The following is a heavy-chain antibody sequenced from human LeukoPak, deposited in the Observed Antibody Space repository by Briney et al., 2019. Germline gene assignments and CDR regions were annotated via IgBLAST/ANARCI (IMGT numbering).Heavy chain of an antibody. V-gene: IGHV1-8*01. CDR1: GYTFNNND. D-gene: IGHD6-19*01. J-gene: IGHJ4*02. CDR3: TRGRAAGD. Sequence: ASVTVSCKASGYTFNNNDINWVRQATGQGIGWIGWVSPDSGDTGYALNFRGRVTMNTDTSINTAYMELTSLTSEDTAIYYCTRGRAAGDWGQGTLVTVSS. CDR2: VSPDSGDT.